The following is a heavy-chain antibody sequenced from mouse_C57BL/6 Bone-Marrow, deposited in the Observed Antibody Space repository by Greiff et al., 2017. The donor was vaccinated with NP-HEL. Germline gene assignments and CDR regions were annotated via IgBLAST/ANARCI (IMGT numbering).Heavy chain of an antibody. D-gene: IGHD1-1*01. V-gene: IGHV1-82*01. Sequence: VQLQQSGPELVKPGASVKISCKASGYAFSSSWMNWVKQRPGKGLEWIGRIYPGDGDTNYNGKFKGKATLTADKSSSTAYMQLSSLTSAESAVYFCARSYDYYGSSYDAMDYWGQGTSVTVSS. CDR2: IYPGDGDT. CDR1: GYAFSSSW. J-gene: IGHJ4*01. CDR3: ARSYDYYGSSYDAMDY.